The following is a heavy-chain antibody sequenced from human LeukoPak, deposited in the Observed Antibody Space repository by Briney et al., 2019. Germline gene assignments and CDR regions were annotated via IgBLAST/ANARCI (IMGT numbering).Heavy chain of an antibody. Sequence: SETLSLTCTVSGGSISSGGYYWSWIRQHPGKGLEWIGYIYYSGSTYYNPSLKSRVTISVDASKNQFSLKLSSVTAADTAVYYCAREEAVAGTVYWGQGTLVTVSS. CDR3: AREEAVAGTVY. CDR2: IYYSGST. CDR1: GGSISSGGYY. V-gene: IGHV4-31*03. J-gene: IGHJ4*02. D-gene: IGHD6-19*01.